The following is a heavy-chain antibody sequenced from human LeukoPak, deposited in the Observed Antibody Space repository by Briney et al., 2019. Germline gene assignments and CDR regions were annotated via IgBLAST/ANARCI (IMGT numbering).Heavy chain of an antibody. CDR2: ICYDGSSK. CDR3: AREQYGSDDALDM. D-gene: IGHD4-17*01. Sequence: GGSLRLSCAASGFMFSNYGMHWVRQAPGKGLEWVAVICYDGSSKDYADSVKGRFTFSRDNSKNTKDLQMNSLRAEDTAVYYCAREQYGSDDALDMWGQGTMVTVSS. V-gene: IGHV3-33*01. CDR1: GFMFSNYG. J-gene: IGHJ3*02.